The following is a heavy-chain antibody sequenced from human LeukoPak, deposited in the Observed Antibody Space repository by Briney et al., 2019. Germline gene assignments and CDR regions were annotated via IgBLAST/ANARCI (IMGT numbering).Heavy chain of an antibody. D-gene: IGHD4-17*01. J-gene: IGHJ4*02. CDR2: IYSGGST. Sequence: GGSLRLSCAASGFTVSSNYMSWARQAPGKGLEWVSVIYSGGSTYYADSVKGRFTISRDNSKNTLYLQMNSLRAEDTAVYYCARALTVTGNVFDYWGQGTLVTVSS. CDR1: GFTVSSNY. CDR3: ARALTVTGNVFDY. V-gene: IGHV3-66*01.